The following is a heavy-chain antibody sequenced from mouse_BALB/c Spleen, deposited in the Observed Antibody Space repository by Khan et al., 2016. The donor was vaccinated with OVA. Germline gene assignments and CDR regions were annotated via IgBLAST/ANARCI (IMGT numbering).Heavy chain of an antibody. Sequence: QIQLVQSGAELAKPGASVKMSCKASGYIFINFWILWVKQRPGQGLEWIGYINPSTGYTEYNQNFKDKATLTADKSSSTAYMQLSSLTSEDSAVYCCASRGRRWDFDYWGQGTTLTVSS. J-gene: IGHJ2*01. V-gene: IGHV1-7*01. CDR2: INPSTGYT. CDR3: ASRGRRWDFDY. CDR1: GYIFINFW. D-gene: IGHD1-1*01.